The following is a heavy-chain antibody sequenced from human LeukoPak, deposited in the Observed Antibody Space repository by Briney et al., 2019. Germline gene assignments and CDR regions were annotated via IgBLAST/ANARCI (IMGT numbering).Heavy chain of an antibody. CDR3: ARRVTGRYCSGGSCYPNWFDP. CDR1: GGSISSYY. J-gene: IGHJ5*02. CDR2: IYTSGST. Sequence: SETLSLTCTVSGGSISSYYWSWIRQPAGKGLEWIGRIYTSGSTNYNPSLKSRVTISVDTSKNQFSLKLSSVTAADTAVYYCARRVTGRYCSGGSCYPNWFDPWGQGTLVTVSS. D-gene: IGHD2-15*01. V-gene: IGHV4-4*07.